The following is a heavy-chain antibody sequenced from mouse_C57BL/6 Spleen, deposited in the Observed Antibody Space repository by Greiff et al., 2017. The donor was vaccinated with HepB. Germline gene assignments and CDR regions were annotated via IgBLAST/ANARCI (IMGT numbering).Heavy chain of an antibody. Sequence: QVQLKESGPELVKPGASVKLSCKASGYTFTSYDINWVKQRPGQGLEWIGWIYPRDGSTKYNEKFKGKATLTVDTSSSTAYMELHSLTSEDSAVYFCARCPHYYGSSLDYWGQGTTLTVSS. D-gene: IGHD1-1*01. J-gene: IGHJ2*01. CDR1: GYTFTSYD. CDR2: IYPRDGST. CDR3: ARCPHYYGSSLDY. V-gene: IGHV1-85*01.